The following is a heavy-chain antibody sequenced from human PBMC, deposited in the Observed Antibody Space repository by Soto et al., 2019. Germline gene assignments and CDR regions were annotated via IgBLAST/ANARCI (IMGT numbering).Heavy chain of an antibody. CDR2: ITTSGGNT. J-gene: IGHJ6*03. Sequence: EWVSTITTSGGNTYYADSVQGRFTISRDNSKNTLYLQMNSLRAEDTAVYYCAGRYCTNGVCYTNYYYYLDGRGKGTTVTVSS. V-gene: IGHV3-23*01. CDR3: AGRYCTNGVCYTNYYYYLDG. D-gene: IGHD2-8*01.